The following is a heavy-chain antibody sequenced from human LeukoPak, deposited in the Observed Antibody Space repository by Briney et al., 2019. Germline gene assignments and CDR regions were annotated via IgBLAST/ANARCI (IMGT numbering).Heavy chain of an antibody. D-gene: IGHD7-27*01. CDR3: AIDPNWGTHS. J-gene: IGHJ4*02. V-gene: IGHV3-23*01. CDR2: IGNNGGGI. Sequence: KPGGSLRLSCAASGFTFSTYTMYWVCHPPGKRLEWVSIIGNNGGGIHYADSVRGRFTISRDNSKNALYLQMNSLRVEDTAVYYCAIDPNWGTHSWGQGVLVTVSS. CDR1: GFTFSTYT.